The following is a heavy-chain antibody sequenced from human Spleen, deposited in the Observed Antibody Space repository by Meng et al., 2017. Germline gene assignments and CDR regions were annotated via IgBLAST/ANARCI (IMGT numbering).Heavy chain of an antibody. CDR3: AKEEVPNDY. CDR1: GFTFSSYW. D-gene: IGHD1-1*01. V-gene: IGHV3-23*01. Sequence: GESLKISCAASGFTFSSYWMHWVRQAPGKGLEWVSGISIDGDREYYIESVKGRFTISRDNSKNTVYLQMNSLRPEDTAVYFCAKEEVPNDYWGQGTLVTVSS. J-gene: IGHJ4*02. CDR2: ISIDGDRE.